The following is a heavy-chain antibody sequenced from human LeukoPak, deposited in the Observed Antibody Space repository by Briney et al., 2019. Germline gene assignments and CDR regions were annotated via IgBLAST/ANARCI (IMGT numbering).Heavy chain of an antibody. CDR3: ARDQEGFDY. CDR1: GYSFTNNY. V-gene: IGHV1-46*01. J-gene: IGHJ4*02. CDR2: IYPWDGST. Sequence: GASVTVSCKASGYSFTNNYIHWVRQAPGQGLEWMGMIYPWDGSTSYAQRFQDRVIVTRDTSTSTVHMELSGLRSEDTAVYYCARDQEGFDYWGQGILVTVSS.